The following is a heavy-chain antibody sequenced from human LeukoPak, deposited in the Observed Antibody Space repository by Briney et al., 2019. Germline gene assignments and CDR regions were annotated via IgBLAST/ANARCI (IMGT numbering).Heavy chain of an antibody. CDR2: IYPDESET. J-gene: IGHJ2*01. Sequence: GESLKISCQASGYTFTSYWIGWVRQMPGKGLECMGIIYPDESETTYSPSFQGQVTISADKSFSTAYLQWSSLKASDTAIYYCARLGGDTYYFGSASYPNWYFDLWGRGTLVTVSS. V-gene: IGHV5-51*01. CDR3: ARLGGDTYYFGSASYPNWYFDL. D-gene: IGHD3-10*01. CDR1: GYTFTSYW.